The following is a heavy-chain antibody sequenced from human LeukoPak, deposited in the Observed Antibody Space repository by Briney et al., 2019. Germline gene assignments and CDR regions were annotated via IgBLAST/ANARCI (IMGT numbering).Heavy chain of an antibody. V-gene: IGHV3-33*01. CDR2: IWYDGSNK. J-gene: IGHJ6*02. CDR1: GFTFSSYG. Sequence: GRSLRLSCAASGFTFSSYGMHWVRQAPGKGLEWVAVIWYDGSNKYYADSVKGRFTISRDNSKNTLYLQMNSLRAEDTAVYYCAREYYYGSGGTYYYYGMDVWGQGTTVTVS. D-gene: IGHD3-10*01. CDR3: AREYYYGSGGTYYYYGMDV.